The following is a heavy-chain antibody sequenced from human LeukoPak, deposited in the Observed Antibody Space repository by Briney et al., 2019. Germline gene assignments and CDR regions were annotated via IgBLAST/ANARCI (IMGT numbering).Heavy chain of an antibody. J-gene: IGHJ3*02. CDR1: GGTFSSYA. CDR2: IIPIFGTA. D-gene: IGHD3-22*01. Sequence: SVKVSCKASGGTFSSYAISWVRQAPGQGLEWMGGIIPIFGTANYAQKFQGRVTITADESTSTAYMELSSLRSEDTAVYYCARVKPRITMIVVVDWDDAFDIWGQGAMVTVSS. CDR3: ARVKPRITMIVVVDWDDAFDI. V-gene: IGHV1-69*13.